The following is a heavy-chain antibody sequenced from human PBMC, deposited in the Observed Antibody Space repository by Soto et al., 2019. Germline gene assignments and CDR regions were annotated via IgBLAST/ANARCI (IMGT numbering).Heavy chain of an antibody. Sequence: QLQLQESGPGLVKPSETLSLTCTVSGGSISSSSYYWGWIRQPPGKGLEWIGSIYYSGSTYYNPSLKSRVPISVDTSKNQFSLKLSSVTAADTAVYFCARLVGATWEYFYGMDVWGQGTTVTVSS. J-gene: IGHJ6*02. V-gene: IGHV4-39*01. CDR1: GGSISSSSYY. CDR2: IYYSGST. CDR3: ARLVGATWEYFYGMDV. D-gene: IGHD1-26*01.